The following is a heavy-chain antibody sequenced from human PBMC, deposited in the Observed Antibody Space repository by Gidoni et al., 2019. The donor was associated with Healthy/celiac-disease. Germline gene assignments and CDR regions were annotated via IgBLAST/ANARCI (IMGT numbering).Heavy chain of an antibody. CDR1: GGSISSGGYS. Sequence: QLQLQESGSGLVKPSQTLSLTCAVSGGSISSGGYSWSWIRQPPGKGLEWIGYIYHSGSTYYNPSLKSRVTISVDRSKNQFSLKLSSVTAADTAVYYCARDGGEYSSSFGAFDIWGQGTMVTVSS. J-gene: IGHJ3*02. V-gene: IGHV4-30-2*01. CDR3: ARDGGEYSSSFGAFDI. CDR2: IYHSGST. D-gene: IGHD6-6*01.